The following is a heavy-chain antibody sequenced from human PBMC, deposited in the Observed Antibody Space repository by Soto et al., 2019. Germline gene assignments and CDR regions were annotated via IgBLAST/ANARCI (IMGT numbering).Heavy chain of an antibody. CDR3: AQLLAAAGTGG. Sequence: EVQLLESGGDLVQPGGSLRLSCEVSGFTFSSYGVSWVRQAPGKGLEWVSSIGTSGTNTYYTDSVKGRFTISRDNSRNTLYLQMNSLRAGDTAVYYCAQLLAAAGTGGWVQGTLVTVSS. J-gene: IGHJ4*02. CDR1: GFTFSSYG. CDR2: IGTSGTNT. D-gene: IGHD6-13*01. V-gene: IGHV3-23*01.